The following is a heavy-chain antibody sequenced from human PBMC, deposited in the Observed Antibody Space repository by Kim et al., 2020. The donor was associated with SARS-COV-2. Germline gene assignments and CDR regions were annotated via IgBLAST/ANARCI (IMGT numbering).Heavy chain of an antibody. V-gene: IGHV1-18*01. J-gene: IGHJ6*02. D-gene: IGHD3-3*01. CDR2: ISAYNGNT. Sequence: ASVKVSCKASGYTFTSYGISWVRQAPGQGLEWMGWISAYNGNTNYAQKLQGRVTMTTDTSTSTAYMELRSLRSDDTAVYYCVRRPRMSGSRDYYYYYGMDVWGQGTTVTVSS. CDR3: VRRPRMSGSRDYYYYYGMDV. CDR1: GYTFTSYG.